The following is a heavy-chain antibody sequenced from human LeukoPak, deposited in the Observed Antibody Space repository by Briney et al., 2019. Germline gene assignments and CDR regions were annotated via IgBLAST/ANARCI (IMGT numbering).Heavy chain of an antibody. J-gene: IGHJ6*02. V-gene: IGHV4-30-2*01. CDR2: IYHSGST. CDR1: GGSISSGGYS. D-gene: IGHD6-13*01. CDR3: ARYSSSWYGGRGGMDV. Sequence: SQTLSLTCAVSGGSISSGGYSWSWIRQPPGTGLEWIGYIYHSGSTYYNPSLKSRVTISVDRSKNQFPLKLSSVTAADTAVYYCARYSSSWYGGRGGMDVWGQGTTVTVSS.